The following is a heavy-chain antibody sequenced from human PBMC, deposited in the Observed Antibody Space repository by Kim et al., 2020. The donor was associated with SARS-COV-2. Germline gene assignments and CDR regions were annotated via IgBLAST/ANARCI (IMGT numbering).Heavy chain of an antibody. D-gene: IGHD2-21*02. V-gene: IGHV3-11*05. CDR2: ISSSSSYT. CDR3: ARERGGDSTPGGPYNWFDP. CDR1: GFTFSDYY. Sequence: GGSLRLSCAASGFTFSDYYMSWIRQAPGKGLEWVSYISSSSSYTNYADSMKGRFTISRDNAKNSLYLQMNSLRAEDTAVYYCARERGGDSTPGGPYNWFDPWGQGTLVTVSS. J-gene: IGHJ5*02.